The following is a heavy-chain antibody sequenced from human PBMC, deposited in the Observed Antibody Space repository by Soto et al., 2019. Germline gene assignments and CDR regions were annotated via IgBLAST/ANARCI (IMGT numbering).Heavy chain of an antibody. J-gene: IGHJ5*02. CDR3: ARVDDTGGKNWFDP. Sequence: EVQLLESGGGLVQPGGSLRLSCAASGFTFSSYSMSWVRQAPGKGLEWVSGFRTSGDGGTTYYADSVKGRFTISRDNSKNMLFLQMNSLRVEDTAIYYCARVDDTGGKNWFDPWGQGTLVTVSS. CDR1: GFTFSSYS. V-gene: IGHV3-23*01. CDR2: FRTSGDGGTT. D-gene: IGHD2-8*02.